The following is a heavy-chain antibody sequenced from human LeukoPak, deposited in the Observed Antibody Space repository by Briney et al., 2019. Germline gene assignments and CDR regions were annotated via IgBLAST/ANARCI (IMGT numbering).Heavy chain of an antibody. Sequence: PSETLSLTCTVPGGSISSYYWSWIRQPAGKGLEWIGRIYTSGSTNYNPSLKSRVTMSVDTSKNQFSLKLSSVTAADTAVYYCARERSGGQQISGTVGWFDPWGQGTLVTVSS. CDR3: ARERSGGQQISGTVGWFDP. J-gene: IGHJ5*02. CDR1: GGSISSYY. V-gene: IGHV4-4*07. D-gene: IGHD1-26*01. CDR2: IYTSGST.